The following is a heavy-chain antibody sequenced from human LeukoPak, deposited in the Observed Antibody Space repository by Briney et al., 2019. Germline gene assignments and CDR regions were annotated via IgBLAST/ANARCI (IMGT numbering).Heavy chain of an antibody. V-gene: IGHV3-21*01. CDR3: ARWGIAAAGTFDY. J-gene: IGHJ4*02. CDR2: ISSSSSYI. D-gene: IGHD6-13*01. CDR1: GFTFGSYS. Sequence: PGGSLRLSCAASGFTFGSYSMNWVRQAPGKGLEWVSSISSSSSYIYYADSVKGRFTISRDNAKNSLYLQMNSLRAEDTAVYYCARWGIAAAGTFDYWGQGTLVTVSS.